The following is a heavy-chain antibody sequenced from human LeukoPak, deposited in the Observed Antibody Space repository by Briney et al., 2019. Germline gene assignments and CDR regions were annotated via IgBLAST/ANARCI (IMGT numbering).Heavy chain of an antibody. D-gene: IGHD3-3*01. V-gene: IGHV4-39*01. J-gene: IGHJ4*02. CDR2: IYYSGST. Sequence: SETLSLTCTVSGGSISSSSYYWGWIRQPPGKGLEWIGSIYYSGSTYYNPSLKSRVTISVDTSKNQFSLKLSSVTAADTAVYYCARRAIWSVVRDYWGQGTLVTVSS. CDR1: GGSISSSSYY. CDR3: ARRAIWSVVRDY.